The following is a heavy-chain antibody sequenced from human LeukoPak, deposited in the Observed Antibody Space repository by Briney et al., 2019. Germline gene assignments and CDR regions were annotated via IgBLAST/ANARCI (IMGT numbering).Heavy chain of an antibody. CDR2: IYYSGST. D-gene: IGHD3-10*01. CDR3: ARRGWGITMVRGVIPRNYYMDV. V-gene: IGHV4-59*12. CDR1: GGSISSYY. Sequence: SETLSLTCTVSGGSISSYYWSWIRQPPGKGLEWIGYIYYSGSTNYNPSLKSRVTISVDTSKNQFSLKLSSVTAADTAVYYCARRGWGITMVRGVIPRNYYMDVWGKGTTVTISS. J-gene: IGHJ6*03.